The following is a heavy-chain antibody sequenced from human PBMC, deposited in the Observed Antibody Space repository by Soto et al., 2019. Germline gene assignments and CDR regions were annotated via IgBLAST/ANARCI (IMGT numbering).Heavy chain of an antibody. J-gene: IGHJ6*02. CDR3: ARRSLSHYYYGMDV. CDR2: IYYSGST. V-gene: IGHV4-39*01. Sequence: SETLSLTCTVSGGSISSSSYYWGWIRQPPGKGLEWIGSIYYSGSTYYSPSLKSRVTISVDTSKNQFSLKLSSVTAADTAVYYCARRSLSHYYYGMDVWGQGTTVTVSS. CDR1: GGSISSSSYY.